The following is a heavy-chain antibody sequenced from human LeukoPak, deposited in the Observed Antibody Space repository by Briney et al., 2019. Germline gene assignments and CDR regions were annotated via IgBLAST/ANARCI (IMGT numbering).Heavy chain of an antibody. D-gene: IGHD3-22*01. Sequence: ASVKVSCKASGYTFTGYYMHWVRQAPGQGLEWMGWINPNSGGTNYAQKFQGRVTMTRDTSISTAYMELSRLRSDDTAVYYCASYLGDSSGYYHPFDYWGQGTLVTVSS. V-gene: IGHV1-2*02. CDR3: ASYLGDSSGYYHPFDY. CDR1: GYTFTGYY. CDR2: INPNSGGT. J-gene: IGHJ4*02.